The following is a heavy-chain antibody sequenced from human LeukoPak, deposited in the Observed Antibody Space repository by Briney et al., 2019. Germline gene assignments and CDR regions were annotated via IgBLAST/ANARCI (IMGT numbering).Heavy chain of an antibody. J-gene: IGHJ4*02. CDR1: GGSISSYY. V-gene: IGHV4-59*01. Sequence: SETLSLTCTVSGGSISSYYWSWIRQPPGKGLEWIGYIYYSGSTNYKSSLKSRVTISVDTSKNQFSLKLGSVTAADTAVYYCARVRSSGWGKNFDYWGQGALVTVSS. CDR2: IYYSGST. CDR3: ARVRSSGWGKNFDY. D-gene: IGHD6-19*01.